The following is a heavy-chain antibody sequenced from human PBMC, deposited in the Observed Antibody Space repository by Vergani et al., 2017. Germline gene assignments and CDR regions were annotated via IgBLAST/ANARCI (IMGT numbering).Heavy chain of an antibody. CDR2: IIPIFGTA. D-gene: IGHD6-19*01. J-gene: IGHJ6*02. CDR1: GYTFTSYD. CDR3: ARDESGWYQGHYGMDV. V-gene: IGHV1-69*01. Sequence: QVQLVQSGAEVKKPGASVKVSCKASGYTFTSYDINWVRQATGQGLEWMGWIIPIFGTANYAQKFQGRVTITADESTSTAYMELSSLRSEDTAVYYCARDESGWYQGHYGMDVWGQGTTVTVSS.